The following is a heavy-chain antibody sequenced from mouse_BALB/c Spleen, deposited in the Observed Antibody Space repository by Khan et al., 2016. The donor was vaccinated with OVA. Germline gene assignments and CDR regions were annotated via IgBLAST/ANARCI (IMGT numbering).Heavy chain of an antibody. CDR1: GYSFTSGYY. D-gene: IGHD1-1*01. CDR3: ARYYYGSSYYFDY. Sequence: VQLKQSGPGLVKPSQSLSLTCSVTGYSFTSGYYWNWIRQFPGNKLEWMGYISYDGSNNYNPSLKNRISITRDTSKNQFFLKLNSVTTEDTATYYCARYYYGSSYYFDYWGQGTTLTVSS. V-gene: IGHV3-6*02. J-gene: IGHJ2*01. CDR2: ISYDGSN.